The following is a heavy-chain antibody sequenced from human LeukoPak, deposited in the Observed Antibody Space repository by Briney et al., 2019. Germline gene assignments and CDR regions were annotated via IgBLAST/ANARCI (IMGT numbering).Heavy chain of an antibody. J-gene: IGHJ4*02. CDR1: GFTFSSYS. V-gene: IGHV3-21*01. CDR2: ISSSSSYI. D-gene: IGHD6-19*01. Sequence: PGGSLRLSCAASGFTFSSYSMNWVRQAPGKGLEWVSSISSSSSYIYYADSVKGRFTISRDNAKNSLYLQMNSLRAEDTAVYYCARDSSGWGYYFDYWGQGTLVTVSS. CDR3: ARDSSGWGYYFDY.